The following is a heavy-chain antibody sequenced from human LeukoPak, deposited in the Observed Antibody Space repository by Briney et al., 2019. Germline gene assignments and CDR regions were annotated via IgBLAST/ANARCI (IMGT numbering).Heavy chain of an antibody. CDR2: IKQDGSEK. V-gene: IGHV3-7*03. Sequence: GGSPRLSCAASGFTFSSYAMSWVRQAPGKGLEWVANIKQDGSEKDYVDSVKGRFTISRDNAKNSLYLQMNSLRAEDTAVYYCARDAYTLRPYGMDVWGQGTTVTVSS. J-gene: IGHJ6*02. CDR3: ARDAYTLRPYGMDV. CDR1: GFTFSSYA. D-gene: IGHD4-11*01.